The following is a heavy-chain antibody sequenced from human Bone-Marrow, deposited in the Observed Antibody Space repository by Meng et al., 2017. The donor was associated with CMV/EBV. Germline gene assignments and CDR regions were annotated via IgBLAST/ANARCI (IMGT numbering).Heavy chain of an antibody. CDR1: GGTFSSYA. V-gene: IGHV1-69*10. D-gene: IGHD2-2*01. J-gene: IGHJ5*02. CDR2: IIPILGIA. CDR3: ASEVLNCSSTSCYPWFDP. Sequence: SVKVSCKASGGTFSSYAISWVRQAPGQGLEWMGGIIPILGIANYAQKFQGRVTITRNTSISTAYMELSSPRSEDTAVYYCASEVLNCSSTSCYPWFDPWGQGTLVTVSS.